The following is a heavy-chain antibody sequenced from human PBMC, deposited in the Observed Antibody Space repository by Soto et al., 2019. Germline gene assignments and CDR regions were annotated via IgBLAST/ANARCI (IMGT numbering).Heavy chain of an antibody. CDR1: GFTFSSYW. Sequence: EVQLVESGGGLVQPGGSLRLSCAASGFTFSSYWMSWVRQAPGKGLEWVANIKQDGSEKYYVDSVKGRFTISRDNAKNSLYLQMISLRVEDTAVYYCARDWGPYDVWSGYSKYYMDVWGKGTTVTVSS. V-gene: IGHV3-7*01. J-gene: IGHJ6*03. CDR2: IKQDGSEK. CDR3: ARDWGPYDVWSGYSKYYMDV. D-gene: IGHD3-3*01.